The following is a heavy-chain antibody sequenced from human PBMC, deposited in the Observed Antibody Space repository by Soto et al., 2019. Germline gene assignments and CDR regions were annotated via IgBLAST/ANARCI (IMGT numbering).Heavy chain of an antibody. J-gene: IGHJ4*02. Sequence: GGSLRLSCAASGFIFSSYGMHWVRQAPGKGLDWVTFISHHGSNKYYSDSVKGRFSISRDNSKNTVYLQMDSLRPEDTAVYHCAKAAGYCSGGGCYFFDYWGQGILVTVSS. CDR3: AKAAGYCSGGGCYFFDY. CDR1: GFIFSSYG. V-gene: IGHV3-30*18. CDR2: ISHHGSNK. D-gene: IGHD2-15*01.